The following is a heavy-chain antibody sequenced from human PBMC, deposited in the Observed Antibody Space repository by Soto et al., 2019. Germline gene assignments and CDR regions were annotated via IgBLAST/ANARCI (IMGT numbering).Heavy chain of an antibody. CDR3: ARGETWGTYDNGSPELXFDF. J-gene: IGHJ4*02. CDR1: DGSISSGSYY. CDR2: IFNSGTM. V-gene: IGHV4-39*07. Sequence: SETLSLTCSVSDGSISSGSYYWGWLRQPPGKGLEWIGSIFNSGTMYYNPSLKSRVTISVDTSKNQFSLKLNSVTAADTAVYFCARGETWGTYDNGSPELXFDFWGQGALVTAPQ. D-gene: IGHD3-10*01.